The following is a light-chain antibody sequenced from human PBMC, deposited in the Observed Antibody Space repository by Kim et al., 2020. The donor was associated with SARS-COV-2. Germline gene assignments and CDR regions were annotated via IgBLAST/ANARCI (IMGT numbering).Light chain of an antibody. Sequence: SSALTHDPAVSVALGQTVRITCQGDSLRSYYASWYQQKPGQAPVLVIYGKSSRPSGIPDRFSGFTSGNTASLTITGAQAEDEADYYCNCRDSSGNSWVFGGGTQLTVL. CDR1: SLRSYY. V-gene: IGLV3-19*01. CDR3: NCRDSSGNSWV. J-gene: IGLJ3*02. CDR2: GKS.